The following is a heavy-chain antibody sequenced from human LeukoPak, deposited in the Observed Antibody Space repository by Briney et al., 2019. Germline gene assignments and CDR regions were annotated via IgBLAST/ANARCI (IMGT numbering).Heavy chain of an antibody. V-gene: IGHV3-74*01. Sequence: GGSLRLSCAASGFTFSSYWMHWVRQAPGKGLVWVSRINSDGSNTSYADSVKGRFTISKDNAKNTLYLQMNSLRAEDTAVYYCAREFRIVGATYPAYWGQGTLVTVSS. J-gene: IGHJ4*02. D-gene: IGHD1-26*01. CDR2: INSDGSNT. CDR1: GFTFSSYW. CDR3: AREFRIVGATYPAY.